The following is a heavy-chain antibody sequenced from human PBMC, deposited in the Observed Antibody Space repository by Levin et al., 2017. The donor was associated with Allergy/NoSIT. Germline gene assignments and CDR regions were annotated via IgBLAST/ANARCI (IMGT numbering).Heavy chain of an antibody. CDR2: FYYGGST. D-gene: IGHD5-18*01. Sequence: KPGGSLRLSCTVSGGSISSSSYYWGWIRQPPGTGLEWIGSFYYGGSTYYNPSLKSRLTISVDTSKNQFSLRLSSVTAADTAVYYCAARSHTSVFTDYWGQGTLVTVSS. J-gene: IGHJ4*02. V-gene: IGHV4-39*01. CDR3: AARSHTSVFTDY. CDR1: GGSISSSSYY.